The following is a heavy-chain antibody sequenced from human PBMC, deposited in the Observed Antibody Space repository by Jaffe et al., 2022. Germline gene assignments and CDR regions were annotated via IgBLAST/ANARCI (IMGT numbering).Heavy chain of an antibody. V-gene: IGHV3-7*01. CDR2: IKQDGSEK. CDR3: ARDDSGWYREGGYYYYMDV. D-gene: IGHD6-19*01. J-gene: IGHJ6*03. Sequence: EVQLVESGGGLVQPGGSLRLSCAASGFTFSSYWMSWVRQAPGKGLEWVANIKQDGSEKYYVDSVKGRFTISRDNAKNSLYLQMNSLRAEDTAVYYCARDDSGWYREGGYYYYMDVWGKGTTVTVSS. CDR1: GFTFSSYW.